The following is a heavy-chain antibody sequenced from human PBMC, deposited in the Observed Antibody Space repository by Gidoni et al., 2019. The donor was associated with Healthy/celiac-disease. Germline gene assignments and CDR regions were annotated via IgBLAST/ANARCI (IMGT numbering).Heavy chain of an antibody. J-gene: IGHJ3*02. CDR1: GGSFSGYY. V-gene: IGHV4-34*01. CDR2: INHSGST. D-gene: IGHD6-13*01. CDR3: ASHRRQQGI. Sequence: QVQLQQWGAGLLKPSETLSLTCAVYGGSFSGYYWSCIRQPPVKVLEWIGEINHSGSTNYNPSFKSRVTISVDTSKNQFSLKLSSVTAAETSVYYCASHRRQQGIWGQVTMVTV.